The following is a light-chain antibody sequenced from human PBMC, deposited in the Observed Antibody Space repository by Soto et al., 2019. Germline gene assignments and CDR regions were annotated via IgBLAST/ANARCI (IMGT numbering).Light chain of an antibody. Sequence: EIVLTQSPGTLSLSPGERATHSCRASQSVSSSYLAWYQQKPGQAPRLLIYGASSRATGIPDRFSGSGSGTDFTLTISRLEPEDFAVYYCQQCGSPPLMYTFGQGTKLEIK. CDR3: QQCGSPPLMYT. J-gene: IGKJ2*01. CDR1: QSVSSSY. V-gene: IGKV3-20*01. CDR2: GAS.